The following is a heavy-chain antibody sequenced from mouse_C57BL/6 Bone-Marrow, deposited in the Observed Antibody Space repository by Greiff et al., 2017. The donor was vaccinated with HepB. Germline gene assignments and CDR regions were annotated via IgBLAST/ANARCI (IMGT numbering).Heavy chain of an antibody. V-gene: IGHV1-59*01. Sequence: QVHVKQPGAELVRPGTSVKLSCKASGYTFTSYWMHWVKQRPGQGLEWIGVIDPSDSYTNYNQKFKGKATLTVDTSSSTAYMQLSSLTSEDSAVYYCARSLLSDYFDYWGQGTTLTVSS. CDR3: ARSLLSDYFDY. J-gene: IGHJ2*01. CDR1: GYTFTSYW. CDR2: IDPSDSYT. D-gene: IGHD2-12*01.